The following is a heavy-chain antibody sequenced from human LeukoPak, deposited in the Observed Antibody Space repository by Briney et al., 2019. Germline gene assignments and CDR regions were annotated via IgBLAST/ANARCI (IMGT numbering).Heavy chain of an antibody. CDR1: GGSISSYY. D-gene: IGHD6-13*01. Sequence: SETLSLTCTVSGGSISSYYWGWIRQPPGKGLEWIGYIYYSGSTNYNPSLKSRVTISVDTSKNQFSLKLSSVTAADTAVYYCARSSGYSSSGGLNWFDTWGQGTLVTVSS. J-gene: IGHJ5*02. CDR2: IYYSGST. V-gene: IGHV4-59*01. CDR3: ARSSGYSSSGGLNWFDT.